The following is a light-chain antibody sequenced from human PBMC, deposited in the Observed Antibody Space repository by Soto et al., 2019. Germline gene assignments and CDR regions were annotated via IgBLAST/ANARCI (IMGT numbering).Light chain of an antibody. J-gene: IGKJ5*01. CDR3: QQLNSYPIT. CDR2: AAS. CDR1: QGISDY. V-gene: IGKV1-9*01. Sequence: DIQLTQSPSFLSASVGDRVTITCRASQGISDYFAWYQQKLGKAPKLLIFAASTLQSGVPSRFSGSGSGTEFTLTISSLQPEDFATYYCQQLNSYPITFGQGTRLESK.